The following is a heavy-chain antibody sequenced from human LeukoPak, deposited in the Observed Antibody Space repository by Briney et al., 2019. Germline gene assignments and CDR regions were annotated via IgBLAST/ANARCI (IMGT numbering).Heavy chain of an antibody. CDR2: IKSKTDGGTT. CDR3: THYTVTTSFDY. Sequence: GGSLRLSCAASGFTVSNAWMNWVRQAPGKGLEWVGRIKSKTDGGTTDYAAPVKGRFTISRDDSKNTLFLQMNSPKTEDTAVYYCTHYTVTTSFDYWGQGTLVTVSS. CDR1: GFTVSNAW. V-gene: IGHV3-15*07. J-gene: IGHJ4*02. D-gene: IGHD4-11*01.